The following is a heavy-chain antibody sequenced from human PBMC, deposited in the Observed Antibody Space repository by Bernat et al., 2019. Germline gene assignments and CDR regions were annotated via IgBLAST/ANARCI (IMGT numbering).Heavy chain of an antibody. CDR3: AGGSIGHYDILTGYTYYYMDV. J-gene: IGHJ6*03. CDR1: GGSFSGYY. V-gene: IGHV4-34*01. CDR2: INHSGST. D-gene: IGHD3-9*01. Sequence: QVQLQQWGAGLLKPSETLSLTCAVYGGSFSGYYWSWIRQPPGKGLEWIGEINHSGSTNYNPSLKSRVTISVETAKNQFSLKLSSVTAADTAVYYCAGGSIGHYDILTGYTYYYMDVWGKGTTVTVSS.